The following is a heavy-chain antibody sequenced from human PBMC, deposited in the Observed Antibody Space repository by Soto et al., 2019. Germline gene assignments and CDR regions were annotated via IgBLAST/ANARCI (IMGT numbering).Heavy chain of an antibody. D-gene: IGHD3-3*01. CDR2: ISYDGSNK. J-gene: IGHJ6*02. CDR1: GFPFSSYG. Sequence: VGSMRLCCASSGFPFSSYGRHWVRPAPGKGLEWVAVISYDGSNKYYADSVKGRFTISRDNSKNTLYLQMNSLRAEDTAVYYCAKDRLRFLEWPSLGFYYYYGMDVWGQGTKVPVSS. CDR3: AKDRLRFLEWPSLGFYYYYGMDV. V-gene: IGHV3-30*18.